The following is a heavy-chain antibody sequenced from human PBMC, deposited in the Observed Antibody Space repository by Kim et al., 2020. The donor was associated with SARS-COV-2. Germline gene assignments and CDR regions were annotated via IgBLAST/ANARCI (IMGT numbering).Heavy chain of an antibody. CDR2: IYYSGST. J-gene: IGHJ5*02. CDR3: AREGSRGDEAWFDP. V-gene: IGHV4-59*01. D-gene: IGHD3-16*01. Sequence: SETLSLTCTVSGGSISSYYWSWIRQPPGKGLEWIGYIYYSGSTNYNPSLKSRVTISVDTSKNQFSLKLSSVTAADTAVYYCAREGSRGDEAWFDPWGQGTLVTVSS. CDR1: GGSISSYY.